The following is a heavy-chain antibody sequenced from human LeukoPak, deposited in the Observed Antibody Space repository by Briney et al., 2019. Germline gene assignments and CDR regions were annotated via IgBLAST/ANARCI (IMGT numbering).Heavy chain of an antibody. J-gene: IGHJ3*02. CDR3: ARDLVGVGGGNAFDI. Sequence: SQTLSLTCVISGDSVSSNIAAWTWIRQSPSRGLEWLGRTYYRSRWFYEYAVSAKGRITINLATSKNQLSLEMNSVIPEDTAVYYCARDLVGVGGGNAFDIWGQGTMVTVSS. CDR1: GDSVSSNIAA. D-gene: IGHD2-15*01. V-gene: IGHV6-1*01. CDR2: TYYRSRWFY.